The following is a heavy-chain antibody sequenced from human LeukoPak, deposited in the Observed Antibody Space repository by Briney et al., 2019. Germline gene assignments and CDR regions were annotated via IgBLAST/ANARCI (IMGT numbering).Heavy chain of an antibody. V-gene: IGHV1-2*02. J-gene: IGHJ3*02. Sequence: GASVKVSCKASGYTFTSYGISWVRQAPGQGLEWMGWINPNSGGTNYAQKFQGRVTMTRDTSISTAYMELSRLRSDDTAVYYCARDYDSSGYFQDAFNIWGQGTMVTVSS. D-gene: IGHD3-22*01. CDR3: ARDYDSSGYFQDAFNI. CDR1: GYTFTSYG. CDR2: INPNSGGT.